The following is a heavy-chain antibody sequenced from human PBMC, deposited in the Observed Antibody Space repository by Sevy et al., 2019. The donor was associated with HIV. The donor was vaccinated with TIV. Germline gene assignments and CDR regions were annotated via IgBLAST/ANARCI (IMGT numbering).Heavy chain of an antibody. CDR3: ARDGVSSGWYRGYYFDY. CDR1: RFTFNTYA. Sequence: GGSLRLSCAASRFTFNTYAMHWDRQAPGKGLDWVAFISYDGTNEYYADSVKGRFTISRDNSKNTLYLQMNSLRAEDTAVYYCARDGVSSGWYRGYYFDYWGQGTLVTVSS. J-gene: IGHJ4*02. CDR2: ISYDGTNE. D-gene: IGHD6-19*01. V-gene: IGHV3-30*04.